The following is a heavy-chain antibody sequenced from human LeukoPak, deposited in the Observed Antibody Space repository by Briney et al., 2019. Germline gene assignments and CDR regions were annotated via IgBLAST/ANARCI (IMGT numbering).Heavy chain of an antibody. CDR3: TRHLPDSSGYYPLDY. J-gene: IGHJ4*02. Sequence: GGSLRLSCAASGFTFSNSAMHWVRQASGKGLEWVGRIRSKANNYATAYAASMEGRFTISRDDSENTAYLQMNSLKTEDTAVYYCTRHLPDSSGYYPLDYWGQGTLVTVSS. D-gene: IGHD3-22*01. V-gene: IGHV3-73*01. CDR2: IRSKANNYAT. CDR1: GFTFSNSA.